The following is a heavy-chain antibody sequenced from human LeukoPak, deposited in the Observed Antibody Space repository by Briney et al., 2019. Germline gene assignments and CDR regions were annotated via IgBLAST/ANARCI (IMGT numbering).Heavy chain of an antibody. CDR2: IYDSGST. Sequence: PSGTLSLTCAVSGGSISSSNWWSWVRPPPGKGLEWIGEIYDSGSTNYNPSLKSRVTISVDKSKNQFSLKLNSVTAADTAVYYCARQSRDSFGPFDYWGQGTLVTVSS. D-gene: IGHD5-18*01. CDR3: ARQSRDSFGPFDY. CDR1: GGSISSSNW. J-gene: IGHJ4*02. V-gene: IGHV4-4*02.